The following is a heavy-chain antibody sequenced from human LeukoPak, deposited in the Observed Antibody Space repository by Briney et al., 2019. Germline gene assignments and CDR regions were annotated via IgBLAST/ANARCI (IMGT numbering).Heavy chain of an antibody. J-gene: IGHJ3*02. CDR3: ARDLVTVTKGFDI. CDR2: ISYIGTT. Sequence: SETLSLTCAVSDDSFSSHYWTWIRQPPGKGLEWIGYISYIGTTNYNPSLKSRVTISIDTSKNQFSLKLSSVAAADTAVYYCARDLVTVTKGFDIWGQGTMVSVSA. D-gene: IGHD4-17*01. V-gene: IGHV4-59*11. CDR1: DDSFSSHY.